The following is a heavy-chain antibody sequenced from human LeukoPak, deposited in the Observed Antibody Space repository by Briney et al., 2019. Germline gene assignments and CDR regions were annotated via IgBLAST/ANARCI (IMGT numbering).Heavy chain of an antibody. J-gene: IGHJ6*03. CDR2: IYYSGST. D-gene: IGHD3-22*01. CDR1: GGSTNSYY. Sequence: KPSETLSLTCTVSGGSTNSYYWSWIRQPPGKGLEWIGNIYYSGSTNYNPSLKSRVTISVDTSKNQFSLKLSSVTAADTAVYYCTRGSIAYYYMDVWGKGTTVTISS. V-gene: IGHV4-59*01. CDR3: TRGSIAYYYMDV.